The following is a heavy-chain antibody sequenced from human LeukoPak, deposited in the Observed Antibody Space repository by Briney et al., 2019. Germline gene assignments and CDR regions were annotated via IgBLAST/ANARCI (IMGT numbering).Heavy chain of an antibody. V-gene: IGHV1-24*01. CDR3: AREGYCSGGSCYNYFDY. CDR1: GYTLTELS. D-gene: IGHD2-15*01. CDR2: FDPEDGET. J-gene: IGHJ4*02. Sequence: ASVKVSCKVSGYTLTELSMHWVRQAPGKGLEWMGGFDPEDGETIYAQKFQGRVTMTEDTSTDTAYMELSSLRSEDTAVYYCAREGYCSGGSCYNYFDYWGQGTLVTVSS.